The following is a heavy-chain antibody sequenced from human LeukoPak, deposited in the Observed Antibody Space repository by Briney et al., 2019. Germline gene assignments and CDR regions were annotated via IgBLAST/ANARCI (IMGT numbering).Heavy chain of an antibody. V-gene: IGHV4-59*11. CDR1: GGSISSHY. Sequence: SETLSLTCTVSGGSISSHYWSWIRQPPGKGLEWIGYIYYSGSTNYNPSLKSRVTISVDTSKNQFSLKLSSVTAADTAVYYCARGSGMVDYWGQGNLVTVSS. J-gene: IGHJ4*02. CDR3: ARGSGMVDY. CDR2: IYYSGST. D-gene: IGHD2-15*01.